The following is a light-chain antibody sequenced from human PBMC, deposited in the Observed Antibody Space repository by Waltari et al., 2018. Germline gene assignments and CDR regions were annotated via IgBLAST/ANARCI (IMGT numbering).Light chain of an antibody. Sequence: QSALTQPASVSGSPGQSITISCTGTSSDVRAYHYVSWYRQHPGTPPKLLIFDCSHRPSGVSNRFSGSKSGNTASLTISGLQAEDEADYYCSSYTTSSTVVFGGGTKLTVL. J-gene: IGLJ2*01. CDR3: SSYTTSSTVV. CDR2: DCS. CDR1: SSDVRAYHY. V-gene: IGLV2-14*03.